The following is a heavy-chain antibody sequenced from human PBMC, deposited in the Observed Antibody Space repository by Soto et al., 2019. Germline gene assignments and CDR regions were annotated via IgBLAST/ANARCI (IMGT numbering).Heavy chain of an antibody. J-gene: IGHJ6*02. CDR2: INHSGST. CDR3: AMGLKIFGVVIGMPGMEV. D-gene: IGHD3-3*01. V-gene: IGHV4-34*01. CDR1: GGYISEYV. Sequence: PSVTHALTWSVSGGYISEYVGSWILQYQGKGLEWIGEINHSGSTNYNPSLKSRVTISVDTSKNQFSLKLSSVTAADTAVYYCAMGLKIFGVVIGMPGMEVWGQGTTVTVSS.